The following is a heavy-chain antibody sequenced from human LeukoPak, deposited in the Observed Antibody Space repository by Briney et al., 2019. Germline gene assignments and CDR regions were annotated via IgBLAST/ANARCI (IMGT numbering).Heavy chain of an antibody. V-gene: IGHV3-21*01. CDR1: GFTFSSYS. D-gene: IGHD4-23*01. J-gene: IGHJ4*02. CDR3: ARDAPWVTPDVYLGYFDY. Sequence: GGSLRLSCAASGFTFSSYSMNWVRQAPGKGLEWVSSISSSSSYIYYADSVKGRFTIYRDNAKNSLYLQMNSLRAEDTAVYYCARDAPWVTPDVYLGYFDYWGQGTLVTVSS. CDR2: ISSSSSYI.